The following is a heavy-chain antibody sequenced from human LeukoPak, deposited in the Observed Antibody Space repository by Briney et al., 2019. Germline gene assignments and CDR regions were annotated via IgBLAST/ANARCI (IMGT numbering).Heavy chain of an antibody. V-gene: IGHV3-9*01. CDR1: GFTFDDYA. J-gene: IGHJ4*02. CDR2: ISWNSGSI. D-gene: IGHD3-9*01. CDR3: AKDKGKLRYFDWFHFDY. Sequence: GGSLRLSCAASGFTFDDYAMHWVRQAPGKGLEWVSGISWNSGSIGYADSVKGRFTISRDNAKNSLYLQMNSLRAEDTALYYCAKDKGKLRYFDWFHFDYWGQGTLVTVSS.